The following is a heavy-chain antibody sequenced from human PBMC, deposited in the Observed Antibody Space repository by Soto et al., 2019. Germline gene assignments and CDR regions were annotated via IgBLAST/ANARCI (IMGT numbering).Heavy chain of an antibody. CDR1: GFTFSSYA. V-gene: IGHV3-23*01. J-gene: IGHJ1*01. CDR3: ACGYYPHSQYFQH. Sequence: GGSLRLSCAASGFTFSSYAMSWVRQAPGKGLEWVSAISGSGGSTYYADSVKGRFTISRDNSKNTLYLQMNSLRAEDTAVYYCACGYYPHSQYFQHWGQGTLVTVSS. D-gene: IGHD3-22*01. CDR2: ISGSGGST.